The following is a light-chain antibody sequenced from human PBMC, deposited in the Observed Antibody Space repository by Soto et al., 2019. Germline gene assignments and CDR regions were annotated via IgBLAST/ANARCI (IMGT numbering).Light chain of an antibody. V-gene: IGKV2-28*01. Sequence: DIVMTQSPLSLPVTPGEPASISCRSSQSLLHSNGYNYLDWYLQKPGQSPQLLIYLGSNPASGVPDRFRGSGSGTDFTLKLSRVEAEDVGVYYCMQALQTPYTFGQGTKLEIK. CDR3: MQALQTPYT. CDR1: QSLLHSNGYNY. CDR2: LGS. J-gene: IGKJ2*01.